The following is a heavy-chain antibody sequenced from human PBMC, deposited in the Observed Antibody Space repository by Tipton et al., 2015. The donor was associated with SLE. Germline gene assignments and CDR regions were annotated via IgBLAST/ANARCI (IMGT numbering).Heavy chain of an antibody. CDR3: AKDIGLGHYGMDV. CDR2: ISWGSKSI. J-gene: IGHJ6*02. CDR1: GFTFDDYA. D-gene: IGHD7-27*01. V-gene: IGHV3-9*01. Sequence: SLRLSCAASGFTFDDYAMDWVRKAPGKGLEWVSGISWGSKSINYADSVKGRFTISRDNAKNSLYLQMNSLRAEDTALYYCAKDIGLGHYGMDVWGQGTTVTVSS.